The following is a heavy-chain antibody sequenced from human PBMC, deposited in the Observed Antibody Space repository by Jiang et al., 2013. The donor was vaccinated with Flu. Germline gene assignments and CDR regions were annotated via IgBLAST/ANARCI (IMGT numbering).Heavy chain of an antibody. V-gene: IGHV5-51*01. CDR1: GYSFTSYW. D-gene: IGHD6-19*01. CDR3: ARLVAVASWAFDI. CDR2: IYPGDSDT. J-gene: IGHJ3*02. Sequence: SCKGSGYSFTSYWIGWVRQMPGKGLEWMGIIYPGDSDTRYSPSFQGQVTISADKSISTAYLQWSSLKASDTAMYYCARLVAVASWAFDIWGQGTMVTVSS.